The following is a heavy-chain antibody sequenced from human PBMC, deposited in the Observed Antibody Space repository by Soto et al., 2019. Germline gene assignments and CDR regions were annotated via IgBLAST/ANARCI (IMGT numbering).Heavy chain of an antibody. CDR2: SSANNGNT. J-gene: IGHJ4*02. D-gene: IGHD4-17*01. CDR3: ARAYGDYFLFTLHY. Sequence: QVQLVQSGAEVKKPGASVKVSCKASGYTFTISGISWVRQAPGQGLECRGWSSANNGNTNYAQKLQGRVTMTTDTSPSTAYMELRSLRSDDTAVYSCARAYGDYFLFTLHYWGQGTLVTVSS. CDR1: GYTFTISG. V-gene: IGHV1-18*01.